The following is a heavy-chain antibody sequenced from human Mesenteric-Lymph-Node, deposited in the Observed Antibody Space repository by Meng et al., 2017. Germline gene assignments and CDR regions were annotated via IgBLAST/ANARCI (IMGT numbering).Heavy chain of an antibody. CDR3: AYHFGAANNWFDP. J-gene: IGHJ5*02. V-gene: IGHV4-34*01. CDR1: GGSFSGYY. D-gene: IGHD3-3*01. Sequence: QVQLQEWGAGLLKPSETLSLTCAVYGGSFSGYYWSWIRQPPGKGLEWIGEINHSGSTNYNPSLKSRVTISVDTSKNQFSLKLSSVTAADTAVYYCAYHFGAANNWFDPWGQGTLVTVSS. CDR2: INHSGST.